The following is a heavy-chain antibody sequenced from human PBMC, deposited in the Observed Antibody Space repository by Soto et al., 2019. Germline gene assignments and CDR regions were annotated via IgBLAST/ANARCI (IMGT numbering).Heavy chain of an antibody. D-gene: IGHD3-10*01. J-gene: IGHJ6*02. V-gene: IGHV3-53*01. Sequence: PGGSLRLSCAASGFTVSSNYMSWVRQAPGKGLERVSVIYSGGSTYYADSVKGRFTISRDNSKNTLYLQMNSLRAEDTAVYYCARGVLGYYYYYYGMDVWGQGTTVTVSS. CDR2: IYSGGST. CDR1: GFTVSSNY. CDR3: ARGVLGYYYYYYGMDV.